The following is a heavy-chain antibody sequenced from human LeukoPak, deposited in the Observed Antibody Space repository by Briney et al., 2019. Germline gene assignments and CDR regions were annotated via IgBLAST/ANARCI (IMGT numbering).Heavy chain of an antibody. CDR1: GFTFRNYW. D-gene: IGHD1-1*01. CDR2: INPDGATT. Sequence: RTGGSLRLSCAASGFTFRNYWMHWVRQAPGKGLVWVSCINPDGATTDYAGSVKGRFTISRDNAKNMVYLQMDSLRAEDTAVYYCVRLLDVDYWGQGTLVTVSS. CDR3: VRLLDVDY. V-gene: IGHV3-74*01. J-gene: IGHJ4*02.